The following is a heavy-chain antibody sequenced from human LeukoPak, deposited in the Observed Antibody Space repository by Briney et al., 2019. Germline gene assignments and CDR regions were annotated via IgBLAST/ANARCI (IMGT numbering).Heavy chain of an antibody. V-gene: IGHV3-7*03. CDR3: ARRGDLLDY. D-gene: IGHD1-26*01. CDR1: GFTFSIYC. CDR2: IKQDGSEK. J-gene: IGHJ4*02. Sequence: GGSLRLSCAASGFTFSIYCMSWVRQAPGKGLEWVANIKQDGSEKYYVDTVKGRFTIPRDNAKNSLYLQMNSLRAEDTAVYYCARRGDLLDYWGQGTLVTVSS.